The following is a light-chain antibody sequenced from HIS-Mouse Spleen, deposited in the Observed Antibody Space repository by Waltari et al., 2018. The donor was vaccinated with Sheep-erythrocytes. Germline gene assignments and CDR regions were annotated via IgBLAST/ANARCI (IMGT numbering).Light chain of an antibody. CDR3: CSYAGSYNHV. J-gene: IGLJ1*01. CDR1: SSDVGGYNY. V-gene: IGLV2-11*01. Sequence: QSALTQPRSVSGSPGQSVTIPCTGTSSDVGGYNYVSSYQQHPGKAPKLMIYDVSKRPSGVPDRFSGSKSGNTASLTISGLQAEDEADYYCCSYAGSYNHVFGTGTKVTVL. CDR2: DVS.